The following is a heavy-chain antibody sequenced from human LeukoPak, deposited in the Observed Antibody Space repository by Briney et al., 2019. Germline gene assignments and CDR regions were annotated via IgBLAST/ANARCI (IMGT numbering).Heavy chain of an antibody. V-gene: IGHV4-4*07. D-gene: IGHD1-26*01. CDR1: GGSISSYY. CDR2: VYTTGST. J-gene: IGHJ4*02. CDR3: ARENSGSYREFDY. Sequence: SETLSLTCTVSGGSISSYYWSWVRQPAGKGLEWIGRVYTTGSTNYNASLKSRVSVSVDTSKNHFSLKLSSVTAADTAVFYCARENSGSYREFDYWGQGTLVTV.